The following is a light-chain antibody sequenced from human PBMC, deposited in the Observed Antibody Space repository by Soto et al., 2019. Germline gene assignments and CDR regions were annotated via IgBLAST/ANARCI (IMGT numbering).Light chain of an antibody. V-gene: IGKV3-20*01. J-gene: IGKJ1*01. CDR1: QSVSSSY. CDR3: QQYGSSPWT. Sequence: EIVLTQSPGTLSLSPGERATLSCRASQSVSSSYLAWYQQKPGQAPRLLIYVASSRATGIPDRFSGSGSGTDFTLTISRLEPEAFAVYYCQQYGSSPWTFGQGTKVEIK. CDR2: VAS.